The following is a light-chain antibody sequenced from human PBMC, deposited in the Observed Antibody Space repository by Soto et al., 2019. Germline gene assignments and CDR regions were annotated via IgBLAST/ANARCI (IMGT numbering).Light chain of an antibody. Sequence: QSALTQPASVSGSPGQSITISCSGTSSDVGGYNYVSWYQHHPGKAPKAVLYGVSNRPSGVSNRFSGSKSGNTATLTISGLQAEDEADYYCLSYTRSSIYVFGTGTKVTVL. V-gene: IGLV2-14*03. CDR3: LSYTRSSIYV. J-gene: IGLJ1*01. CDR2: GVS. CDR1: SSDVGGYNY.